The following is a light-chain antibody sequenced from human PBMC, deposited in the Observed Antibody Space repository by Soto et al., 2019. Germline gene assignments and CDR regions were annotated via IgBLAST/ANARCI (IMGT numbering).Light chain of an antibody. V-gene: IGLV1-44*01. Sequence: QRVLTQPPSASGTPGQRVTISCSGSSSNVGSYTVYWYQQLPGTAPKVLIYSGNRRPSGVRARFSGSKSGTSASLAISGLQSEVEADYYCAAWDDSLNGVVFGGGTKLTVL. J-gene: IGLJ2*01. CDR2: SGN. CDR3: AAWDDSLNGVV. CDR1: SSNVGSYT.